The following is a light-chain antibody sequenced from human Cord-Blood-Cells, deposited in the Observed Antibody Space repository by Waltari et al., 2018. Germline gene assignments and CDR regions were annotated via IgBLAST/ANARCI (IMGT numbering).Light chain of an antibody. J-gene: IGKJ1*01. Sequence: DYPITQSPYNLSASVDDRVTITCRASQSISSWLAWYQQKPGKAPKLLIYDASSLESGVPSRFSGSGSGTEFTLTISSLQPDDFATYYCQQYNSYWAFGQGTKVEIK. CDR2: DAS. V-gene: IGKV1-5*01. CDR1: QSISSW. CDR3: QQYNSYWA.